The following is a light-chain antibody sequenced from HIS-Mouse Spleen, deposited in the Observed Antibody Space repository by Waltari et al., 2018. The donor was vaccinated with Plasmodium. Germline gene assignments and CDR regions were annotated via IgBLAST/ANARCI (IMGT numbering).Light chain of an antibody. Sequence: QSALTQPPSVSGSPGQSITISCTGTSSAVGSYNLFSCYQQHPGKAPKLMIYEGSKRPSGVSNRFSGSKSGNTASLTISGLQAEDEADYYCCSYAGSSTFVVFGGGTKLTVL. CDR2: EGS. V-gene: IGLV2-23*03. CDR1: SSAVGSYNL. CDR3: CSYAGSSTFVV. J-gene: IGLJ2*01.